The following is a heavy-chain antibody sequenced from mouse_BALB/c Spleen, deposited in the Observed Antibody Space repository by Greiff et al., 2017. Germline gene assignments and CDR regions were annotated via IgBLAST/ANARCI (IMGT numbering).Heavy chain of an antibody. CDR2: IHYIGST. J-gene: IGHJ2*01. CDR3: ARESYYYGSSYYFDY. V-gene: IGHV3-1*02. Sequence: DVMLVESGPDLVKPSQSLSLTCTVTGYSITSGYSWHWIRQFPGNKLEWMGYIHYIGSTNYNPSLKSRISITRDTSKNHFFLQLHSVTTEDTATYYCARESYYYGSSYYFDYWGQGTTLTVSS. D-gene: IGHD1-1*01. CDR1: GYSITSGYS.